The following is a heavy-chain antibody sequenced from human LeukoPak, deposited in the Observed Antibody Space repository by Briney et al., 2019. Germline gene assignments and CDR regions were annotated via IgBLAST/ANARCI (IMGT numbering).Heavy chain of an antibody. CDR3: ARDRSPPNDFWSRTYYYYYGMDV. CDR1: GGTFSSYA. V-gene: IGHV1-69*01. J-gene: IGHJ6*02. Sequence: ASVKVSCKASGGTFSSYAISWVRQAPGQGLEWMGGIIPISGTANYAQKFQGRVTITADESTSTAYMELSSLRSEDTAVYYCARDRSPPNDFWSRTYYYYYGMDVWGQGTTVTVSS. D-gene: IGHD3-3*01. CDR2: IIPISGTA.